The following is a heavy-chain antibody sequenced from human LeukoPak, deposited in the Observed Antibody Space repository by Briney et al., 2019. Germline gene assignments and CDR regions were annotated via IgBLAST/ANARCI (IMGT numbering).Heavy chain of an antibody. Sequence: GSLRLSCAASGFTFGSYTMNWVRQAPGKGLEWVSSISPSGDSTWNADSVKGRFTISRDNPKNSVYLHMNSLRAEDTAIYYCGRDFVGESGAGGPWGQGILVTVSS. V-gene: IGHV3-21*01. J-gene: IGHJ5*02. CDR3: GRDFVGESGAGGP. CDR1: GFTFGSYT. D-gene: IGHD3-10*01. CDR2: ISPSGDST.